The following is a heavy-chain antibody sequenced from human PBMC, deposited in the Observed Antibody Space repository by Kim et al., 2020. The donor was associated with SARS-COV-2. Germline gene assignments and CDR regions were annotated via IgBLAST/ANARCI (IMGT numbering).Heavy chain of an antibody. CDR3: ARDETTTIFGVVIITQAFDI. Sequence: ASVKVSCKASGYTFTSYAMNWVRQAPGQGLEWMGWINTNTGNPTYAQGFTGRFVFSLDTSVNTAYLQISSLKAEDTAVYYCARDETTTIFGVVIITQAFDIWGQGTMVTVSS. D-gene: IGHD3-3*01. J-gene: IGHJ3*02. V-gene: IGHV7-4-1*02. CDR1: GYTFTSYA. CDR2: INTNTGNP.